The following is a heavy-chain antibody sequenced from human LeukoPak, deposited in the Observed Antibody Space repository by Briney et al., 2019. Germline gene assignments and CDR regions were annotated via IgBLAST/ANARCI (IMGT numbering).Heavy chain of an antibody. CDR1: GFTVSSNS. CDR3: ARRAGAYSHPYDY. D-gene: IGHD4/OR15-4a*01. Sequence: GGSLRLSCAASGFTVSSNSMSWVRQAPGKGLEWVSFIYSGGSTYYADSVKGRFTISRDNSKNTLYLQMNSLRADDTAVYYCARRAGAYSHPYDYWGQGTLVTVSS. J-gene: IGHJ4*02. CDR2: IYSGGST. V-gene: IGHV3-53*01.